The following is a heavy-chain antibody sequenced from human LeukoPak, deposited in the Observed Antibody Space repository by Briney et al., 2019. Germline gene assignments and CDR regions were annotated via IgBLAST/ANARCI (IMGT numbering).Heavy chain of an antibody. D-gene: IGHD1-26*01. Sequence: QAGGSLRLSCAASGFTFSSYGMHWVRQAPGKGLEWVAVISYDGSNKYYADSVKGRFTISRDNSKNTLYLQMNSLRAEDTAVYYCAKDHLAVGAGNYFDYWGQGTLVTVSS. V-gene: IGHV3-30*18. CDR3: AKDHLAVGAGNYFDY. CDR1: GFTFSSYG. J-gene: IGHJ4*02. CDR2: ISYDGSNK.